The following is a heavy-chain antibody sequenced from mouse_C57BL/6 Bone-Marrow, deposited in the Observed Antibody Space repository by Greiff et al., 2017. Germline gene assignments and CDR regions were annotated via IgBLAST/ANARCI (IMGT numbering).Heavy chain of an antibody. CDR3: ARPFAY. V-gene: IGHV1-69*01. CDR2: IDPSDSYT. Sequence: VQLQQPGAELVMPGASVKLSCKASGYTFTSYWMHWVKQRPGQGLEWIGEIDPSDSYTNYNQKFKGKSTLTVDKSSSTAYMQLSSLTSEESAVYYCARPFAYWGQGTLVTVSA. J-gene: IGHJ3*01. CDR1: GYTFTSYW.